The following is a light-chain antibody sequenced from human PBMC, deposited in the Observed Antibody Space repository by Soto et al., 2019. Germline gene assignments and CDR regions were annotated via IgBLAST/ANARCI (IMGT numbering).Light chain of an antibody. V-gene: IGKV3-15*01. CDR2: GAS. J-gene: IGKJ4*01. CDR1: QSVSSN. CDR3: QQYGSSLGVT. Sequence: EIVMKKSPATLSVTQVERATLSGMASQSVSSNLAWYQQKPGQAPRLLIYGASTRATGIPARFSGSGSGTDFTLTISRLEPEDFAVYYCQQYGSSLGVTCGGGTKVDIK.